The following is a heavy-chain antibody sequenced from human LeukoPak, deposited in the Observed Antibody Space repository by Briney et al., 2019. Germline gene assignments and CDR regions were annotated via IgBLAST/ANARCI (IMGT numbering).Heavy chain of an antibody. V-gene: IGHV1-46*01. CDR1: GYTFTSYY. J-gene: IGHJ3*02. D-gene: IGHD6-13*01. Sequence: GASVKVSCKASGYTFTSYYMHWVRQAPGQGLEWMGIINPSGGSTSYAQKFQGRVTMTRDTSTSTVYMELSSLRSEDTAVYYCARVEGGIAAAGLRGAFDTWGQGTMVTVSS. CDR3: ARVEGGIAAAGLRGAFDT. CDR2: INPSGGST.